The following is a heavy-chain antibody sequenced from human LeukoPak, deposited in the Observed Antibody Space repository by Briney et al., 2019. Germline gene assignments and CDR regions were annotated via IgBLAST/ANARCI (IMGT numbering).Heavy chain of an antibody. D-gene: IGHD2-2*01. CDR3: AREARYCSSTSCYSNYYGMDV. CDR1: GYTFTGYY. CDR2: INPNGGGT. J-gene: IGHJ6*02. V-gene: IGHV1-2*02. Sequence: ASVKVSCKASGYTFTGYYMHWVRQAPGQGLEWMGWINPNGGGTNYAQKFQGRVTMTRDTSISTAYMELSRLRSDDTAVYYCAREARYCSSTSCYSNYYGMDVWGQGTTVTVSS.